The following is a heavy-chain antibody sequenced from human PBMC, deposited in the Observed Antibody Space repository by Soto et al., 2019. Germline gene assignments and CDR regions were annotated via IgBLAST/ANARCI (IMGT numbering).Heavy chain of an antibody. J-gene: IGHJ4*02. Sequence: EVQLVESGGGLVKPGGSLRLSCEASGFVFSNAWMTWVRQAPGKGLEWVGRIKSKINGETTDYAAPVEGRFTISRDESKNVVLLQMNSLQTEDTAMYYCTTDALSTVSNPFIYWGQGTLVTVYS. D-gene: IGHD4-4*01. CDR3: TTDALSTVSNPFIY. CDR1: GFVFSNAW. V-gene: IGHV3-15*01. CDR2: IKSKINGETT.